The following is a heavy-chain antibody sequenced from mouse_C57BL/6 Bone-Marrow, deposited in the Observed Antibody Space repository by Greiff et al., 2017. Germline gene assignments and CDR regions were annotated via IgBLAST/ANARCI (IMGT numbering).Heavy chain of an antibody. V-gene: IGHV14-4*01. D-gene: IGHD1-2*01. CDR1: GFNIKDDY. CDR2: IDPENGDT. CDR3: TTDTTALFDY. Sequence: VQLQQSGAELVRPGASVKLSCTASGFNIKDDYMHWVKQRPEQGLEWIGWIDPENGDTEYASKFQGKATITADPSSNTAYLQLSSLTSEDTAVYYCTTDTTALFDYWGQGTTLTVSS. J-gene: IGHJ2*01.